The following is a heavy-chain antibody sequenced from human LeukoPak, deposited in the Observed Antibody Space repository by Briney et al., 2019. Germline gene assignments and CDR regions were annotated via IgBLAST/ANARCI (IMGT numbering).Heavy chain of an antibody. Sequence: SETLSLTCTVSGYSISSGYYWGWIRQPPGKGLEWIGSIYYSGSTYYNPSLKSRVTISVDTSKNQFSLKLSSVTAADTAVYYCARGIRGVHDAFDIWGQGTMVTVSS. CDR3: ARGIRGVHDAFDI. CDR1: GYSISSGYY. V-gene: IGHV4-38-2*02. D-gene: IGHD3-10*01. CDR2: IYYSGST. J-gene: IGHJ3*02.